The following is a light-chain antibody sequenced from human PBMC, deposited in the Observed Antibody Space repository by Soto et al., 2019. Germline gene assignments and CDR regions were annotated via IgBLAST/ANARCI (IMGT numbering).Light chain of an antibody. J-gene: IGKJ4*01. Sequence: EIVLTQSPATLSLSPGESATLSCRASESVNIYISWYQQKPAQAPRLLIYDASNRATGIPTRFSGSGSGTDFSLTISSLEPEDFAVYYCQQYNNWGLSFGGGTRVEIK. V-gene: IGKV3-11*01. CDR2: DAS. CDR1: ESVNIY. CDR3: QQYNNWGLS.